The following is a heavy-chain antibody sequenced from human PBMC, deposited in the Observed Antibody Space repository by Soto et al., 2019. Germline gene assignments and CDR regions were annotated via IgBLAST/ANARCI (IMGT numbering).Heavy chain of an antibody. CDR1: GGSVSSASYY. D-gene: IGHD2-21*02. Sequence: KTSETLSLTCTVSGGSVSSASYYWSWIRQPPGKGLEWIGYIYYSGSTNYNPSPKSRVTISVDTSKNQFSLKLSSVTAADTAVFYCARVVTARQIDYWGQGTLVTVSS. CDR3: ARVVTARQIDY. V-gene: IGHV4-61*01. J-gene: IGHJ4*02. CDR2: IYYSGST.